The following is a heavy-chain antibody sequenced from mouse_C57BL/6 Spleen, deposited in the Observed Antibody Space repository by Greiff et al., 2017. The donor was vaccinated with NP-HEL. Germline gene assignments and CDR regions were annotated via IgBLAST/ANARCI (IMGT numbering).Heavy chain of an antibody. CDR3: ARRYDYDEWFAY. J-gene: IGHJ3*01. CDR1: GYSFTGYF. V-gene: IGHV1-20*01. D-gene: IGHD2-4*01. Sequence: EVQLQQSGPELVKPGDSVKISCKASGYSFTGYFMNWVMQSHGTSLEWIGRINPYNGDTFYNQKFKGKATLTVDKSSSTAHRELRSLTSEDSAVYYCARRYDYDEWFAYGGQGTLVTVSA. CDR2: INPYNGDT.